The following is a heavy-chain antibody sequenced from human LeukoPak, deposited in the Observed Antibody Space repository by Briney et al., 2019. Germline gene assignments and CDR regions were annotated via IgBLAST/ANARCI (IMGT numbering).Heavy chain of an antibody. V-gene: IGHV4-59*01. D-gene: IGHD1-14*01. Sequence: SETLSLTCTVSGGSISIYYWSWIRQPPGKGLEWLGYTYNSGSTLYNPSLKSRVTISVDTSKNQFSLKLSSVTAADTAVYYCARGLGGTFYYYGMDVWGQGTTVTVSS. CDR3: ARGLGGTFYYYGMDV. CDR1: GGSISIYY. CDR2: TYNSGST. J-gene: IGHJ6*02.